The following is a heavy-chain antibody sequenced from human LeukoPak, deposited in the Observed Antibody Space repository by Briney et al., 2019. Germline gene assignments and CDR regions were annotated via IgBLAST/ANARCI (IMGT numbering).Heavy chain of an antibody. D-gene: IGHD6-13*01. CDR1: GGSISSSSYY. CDR3: ARVSSSWYQDWYFDL. J-gene: IGHJ2*01. V-gene: IGHV4-39*07. CDR2: IYYSGST. Sequence: SETLSLTCTVSGGSISSSSYYWGWIRQPPGKGLEWIGSIYYSGSTYYNPSLKSRVTMSVDTSKNQFSLKLSSMIAADTAVYYCARVSSSWYQDWYFDLWGRGTLVTVPS.